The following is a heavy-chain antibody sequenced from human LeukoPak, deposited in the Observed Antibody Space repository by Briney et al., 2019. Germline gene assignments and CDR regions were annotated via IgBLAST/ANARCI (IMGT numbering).Heavy chain of an antibody. V-gene: IGHV3-30*03. CDR2: ISYDGSNK. J-gene: IGHJ4*02. CDR1: GFTFSSYG. CDR3: ATEYYYDSSGGLSY. Sequence: GGSLRLSCAASGFTFSSYGMHWVRQAPGKGLEWVAVISYDGSNKYYADSVKGRFTISRDNSKNTLYLQMNSLRAEDTAVYYCATEYYYDSSGGLSYWGQGTLVTVSS. D-gene: IGHD3-22*01.